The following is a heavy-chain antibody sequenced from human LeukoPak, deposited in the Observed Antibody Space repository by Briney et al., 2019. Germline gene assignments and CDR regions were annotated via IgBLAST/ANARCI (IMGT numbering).Heavy chain of an antibody. J-gene: IGHJ4*02. V-gene: IGHV1-69*06. CDR2: IIPIFGTA. CDR1: GGTFSSYA. Sequence: SVKVSFKASGGTFSSYAISWVRQAPGQGLEWMGGIIPIFGTANYAQKFQGRVTITADKSTSTAYMELSSLRSEDTAVYYCARDGAKIAAAGTFDYWGQGTLVTVSS. CDR3: ARDGAKIAAAGTFDY. D-gene: IGHD6-13*01.